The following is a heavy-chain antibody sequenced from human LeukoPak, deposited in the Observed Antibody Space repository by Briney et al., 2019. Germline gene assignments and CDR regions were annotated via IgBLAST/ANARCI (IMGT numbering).Heavy chain of an antibody. CDR1: DGSMGTYY. D-gene: IGHD2-2*01. CDR3: ARGRLGRQHASFFDS. CDR2: IYYSGST. Sequence: SEALSLTCSVSDGSMGTYYWGWIRQPPGKGLEWIGYIYYSGSTTYNPSLKSRVTVSVDTSKNQFSLKLTSMTAADTAVYYCARGRLGRQHASFFDSWGQGTLVTVSS. V-gene: IGHV4-59*08. J-gene: IGHJ4*02.